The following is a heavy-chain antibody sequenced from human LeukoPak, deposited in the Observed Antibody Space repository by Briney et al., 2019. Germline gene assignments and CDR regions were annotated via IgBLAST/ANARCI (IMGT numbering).Heavy chain of an antibody. CDR2: IVVGSGNT. Sequence: SVKVSCKASGFTFTSSAVQWVRQARGQRLEWIGWIVVGSGNTNYAQKFQERVTITRDMSTSTAYMELSSLRSEDTAVYYCAADPPPAHDSSGYEWDFDYWGQGTLVTVSS. J-gene: IGHJ4*02. CDR1: GFTFTSSA. V-gene: IGHV1-58*01. CDR3: AADPPPAHDSSGYEWDFDY. D-gene: IGHD3-22*01.